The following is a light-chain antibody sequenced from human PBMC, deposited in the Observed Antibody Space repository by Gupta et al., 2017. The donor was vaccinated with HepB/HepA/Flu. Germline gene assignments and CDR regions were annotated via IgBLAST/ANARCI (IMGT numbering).Light chain of an antibody. CDR1: SSNIGAGYD. CDR3: QSYDSSLSGSEV. Sequence: QSVLTQSPSVSGAPGQRVTISCTGSSSNIGAGYDVHWYQLLPGTAPKLLIYANTNRPSGVPDRFSGSKSGTSASLAITGLQAEDEADYYCQSYDSSLSGSEVFGGGTKLTVL. V-gene: IGLV1-40*01. CDR2: ANT. J-gene: IGLJ2*01.